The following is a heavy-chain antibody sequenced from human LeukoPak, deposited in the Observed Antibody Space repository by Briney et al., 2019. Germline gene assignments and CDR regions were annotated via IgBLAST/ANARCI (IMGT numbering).Heavy chain of an antibody. CDR3: ASATTYNYYGMDV. CDR2: IYYSGST. D-gene: IGHD1-14*01. CDR1: GGSISNDSYY. J-gene: IGHJ6*02. V-gene: IGHV4-39*01. Sequence: SETLSLTCTVSGGSISNDSYYWGWIRQPPGKGLEWIGNIYYSGSTYYNPSLKSRVTISVDTSKNQFSLKLSSVTAADAAVYYCASATTYNYYGMDVWGQGTPVTVSS.